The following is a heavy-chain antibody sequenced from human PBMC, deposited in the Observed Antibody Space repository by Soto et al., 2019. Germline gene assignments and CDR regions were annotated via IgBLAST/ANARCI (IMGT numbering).Heavy chain of an antibody. CDR3: ARGKVDYFDY. CDR2: MNPNSGNT. D-gene: IGHD1-26*01. CDR1: GYTFTRYD. V-gene: IGHV1-8*01. J-gene: IGHJ4*02. Sequence: GASVKVSCKASGYTFTRYDINWVRQATGQGLEWMGWMNPNSGNTGHAQKFQGRVTMTRNTSISTAYMELSSLRSEDTAVYYCARGKVDYFDYWGQGTLVTVSS.